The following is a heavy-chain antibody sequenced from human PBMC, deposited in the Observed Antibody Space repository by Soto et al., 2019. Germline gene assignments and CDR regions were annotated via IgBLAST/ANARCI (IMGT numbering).Heavy chain of an antibody. CDR1: GFSLSSSGAG. V-gene: IGHV2-5*01. J-gene: IGHJ4*01. Sequence: QVTVKESGPTLAKPTQTLTLTCSFTGFSLSSSGAGVGWFRQSPGKALEWLALIYWNDEIRYSPSLASRLTITKAPSKDKGVLILPNLGLVTTAKYNCSNFIRGESSASPTGWDAGGKGTPSPVSS. CDR2: IYWNDEI. CDR3: SNFIRGESSASPTGWDA. D-gene: IGHD3-10*01.